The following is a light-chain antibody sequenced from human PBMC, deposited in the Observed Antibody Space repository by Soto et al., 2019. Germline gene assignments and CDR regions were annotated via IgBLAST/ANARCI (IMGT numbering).Light chain of an antibody. CDR1: QRVSTW. V-gene: IGKV1-12*01. CDR2: AAS. CDR3: QQAHSFPFT. Sequence: DIQMTQSPSSVSASVGDRVTISCRASQRVSTWLAWYQQKPGKAPKLLIYAASRLQSGVPSRFSGSGSGPDFILTISSLQPEDFATYYCQQAHSFPFTFGPGTKVDIK. J-gene: IGKJ3*01.